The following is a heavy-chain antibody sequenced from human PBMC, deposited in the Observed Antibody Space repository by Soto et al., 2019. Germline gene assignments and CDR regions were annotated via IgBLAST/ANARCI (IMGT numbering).Heavy chain of an antibody. V-gene: IGHV4-30-2*01. CDR1: GGSISIVGYS. CDR2: IYHSGST. D-gene: IGHD5-18*01. J-gene: IGHJ4*02. CDR3: ARAPVDTAMVYFYY. Sequence: SLTCAVSGGSISIVGYSWSWIRQQPGKGLEWIGYIYHSGSTYYNPSLKSRVTISVDRSKNQFSLKLSSVTAADTAVYYCARAPVDTAMVYFYYWRQGPLVTVSS.